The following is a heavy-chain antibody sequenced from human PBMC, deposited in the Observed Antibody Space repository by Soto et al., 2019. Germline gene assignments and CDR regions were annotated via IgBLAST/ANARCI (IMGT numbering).Heavy chain of an antibody. V-gene: IGHV3-9*01. D-gene: IGHD3-3*01. CDR2: ISWNSGSI. Sequence: GGSLRLSCAASGFTFSNYWMTWVRQVPGKGLEWVSGISWNSGSIGYADSVKGRFTISRDNAKNSLYLQMNSLRAEDTALYYCAKQYTYYDFWSGYNYPADAFDFWGQGTMVTVSS. CDR3: AKQYTYYDFWSGYNYPADAFDF. J-gene: IGHJ3*01. CDR1: GFTFSNYW.